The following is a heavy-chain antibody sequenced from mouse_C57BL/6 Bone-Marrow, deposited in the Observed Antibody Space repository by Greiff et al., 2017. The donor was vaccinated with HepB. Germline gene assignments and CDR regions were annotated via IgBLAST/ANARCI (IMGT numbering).Heavy chain of an antibody. CDR1: GYTFTDYY. CDR3: ARLNYYGSRT. Sequence: EVQLQQSGPELVKPGASVKISCKASGYTFTDYYMNWVKQSHGKSLEWIGDINPNNGGTSYNQKFKGKATLTVDKSSSTAYMELNSLTSEDSAVYYCARLNYYGSRTRGQGTTLTVTA. V-gene: IGHV1-26*01. CDR2: INPNNGGT. D-gene: IGHD1-1*01. J-gene: IGHJ2*01.